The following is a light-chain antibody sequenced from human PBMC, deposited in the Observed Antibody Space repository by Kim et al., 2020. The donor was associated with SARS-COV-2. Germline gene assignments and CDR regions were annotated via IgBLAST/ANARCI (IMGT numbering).Light chain of an antibody. CDR1: GSDVGCYNY. CDR2: DVS. V-gene: IGLV2-14*03. CDR3: SSYTSSIYV. Sequence: PGQSITISCTGTGSDVGCYNYVSWYQQHPGKAPKLMIYDVSNRPSGVSNRFSGSKSGNTASLTISGLQAEDEADYYCSSYTSSIYVFGTGTKVTVL. J-gene: IGLJ1*01.